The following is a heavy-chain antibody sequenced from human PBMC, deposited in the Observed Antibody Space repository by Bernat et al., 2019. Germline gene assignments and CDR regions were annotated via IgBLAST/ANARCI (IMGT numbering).Heavy chain of an antibody. J-gene: IGHJ4*02. V-gene: IGHV3-73*01. CDR3: STRAATLDY. CDR1: GFTFSGSA. Sequence: EVQLVESGGGLVQPGGSLKLSCAASGFTFSGSAMHWVRQASGKGLEWVGRIGSKANSYAPAYAASVKGRFTITRDDSKNTAYLQMNSLKTEDTAVYYCSTRAATLDYWGQGTLVTVSS. D-gene: IGHD1-1*01. CDR2: IGSKANSYAP.